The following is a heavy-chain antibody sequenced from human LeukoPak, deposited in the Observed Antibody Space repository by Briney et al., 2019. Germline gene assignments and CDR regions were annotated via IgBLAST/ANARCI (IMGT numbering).Heavy chain of an antibody. D-gene: IGHD1-26*01. CDR1: GGSFRGYY. CDR3: ARGRNYFENWGYYYYFDY. J-gene: IGHJ4*02. Sequence: SETLSLTCAVSGGSFRGYYWNWIRQSPGKGLEWAGEINSSGGTSYNRSLKSRLTLSVDTSKYQFSLKLNSVTAADTAVYYCARGRNYFENWGYYYYFDYWGQGTLVTVAS. V-gene: IGHV4-34*01. CDR2: INSSGGT.